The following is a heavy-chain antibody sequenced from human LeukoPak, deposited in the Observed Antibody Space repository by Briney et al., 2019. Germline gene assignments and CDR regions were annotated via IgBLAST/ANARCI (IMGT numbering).Heavy chain of an antibody. CDR2: IPGDDSAT. Sequence: PGGSLRLSCAASGLTLSTNGMSWVRQAPGKGLEWVSSIPGDDSATYYADSVKGRFSISKDSSKNTLYLQMNSLRAEDTAIYYCARGAVAGPFDPWGQGTQVTVSS. V-gene: IGHV3-23*01. CDR3: ARGAVAGPFDP. CDR1: GLTLSTNG. D-gene: IGHD1-14*01. J-gene: IGHJ5*02.